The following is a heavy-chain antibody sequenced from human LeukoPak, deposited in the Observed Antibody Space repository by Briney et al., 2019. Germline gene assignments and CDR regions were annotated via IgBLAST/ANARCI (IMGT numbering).Heavy chain of an antibody. Sequence: GGSLRLSCAASGFTFSSYAMHWVRQAPGKGLEWVAVISYDGSNKYYADSVKGRFTISRDNSKNTLYLQMNSLRAEDTAVYYCARVESDYGYYYYGMDVWGQGTTVTVSS. CDR1: GFTFSSYA. J-gene: IGHJ6*02. V-gene: IGHV3-30-3*01. D-gene: IGHD4-17*01. CDR3: ARVESDYGYYYYGMDV. CDR2: ISYDGSNK.